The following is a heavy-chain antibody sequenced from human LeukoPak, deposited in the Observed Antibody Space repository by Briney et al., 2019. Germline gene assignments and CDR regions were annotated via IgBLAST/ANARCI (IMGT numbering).Heavy chain of an antibody. Sequence: SETLSLTCTVSGGSISSSSYYWGWIRQPPGKGLEWIGSIYYSGSTNYNPSLKSRVTISVDTSKNQFSLKLSSVTAADTAVYFCARGMAAAYDYNWFDPWGQGILVTVSS. CDR1: GGSISSSSYY. CDR2: IYYSGST. CDR3: ARGMAAAYDYNWFDP. V-gene: IGHV4-39*07. D-gene: IGHD5-12*01. J-gene: IGHJ5*02.